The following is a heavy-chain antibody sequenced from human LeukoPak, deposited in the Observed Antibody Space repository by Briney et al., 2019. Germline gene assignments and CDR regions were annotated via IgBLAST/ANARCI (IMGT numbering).Heavy chain of an antibody. V-gene: IGHV4-39*01. CDR1: GGSISSSSYY. D-gene: IGHD2-2*01. CDR3: ARIYCSSTSCYLDWYFDL. J-gene: IGHJ2*01. Sequence: KPSETLPLTCTVSGGSISSSSYYWGWIRQPPGKGLEWIGSIYYSGSTYYNPSLKSRVTISVDTSKNQFSLKLSSVTAADTAVYYCARIYCSSTSCYLDWYFDLWGRGTLVTVSS. CDR2: IYYSGST.